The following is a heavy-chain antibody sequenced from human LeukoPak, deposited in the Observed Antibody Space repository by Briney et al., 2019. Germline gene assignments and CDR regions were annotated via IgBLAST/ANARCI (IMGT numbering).Heavy chain of an antibody. D-gene: IGHD3-9*01. J-gene: IGHJ4*02. CDR1: GFTFTGHN. Sequence: GGSLRLSCAASGFTFTGHNMNWVRQAPGKGLEWISFVSISSGTIYYADSVKGRFTISRDNAKNSLYLQMNSLRAEDTAVYYCAREGYYDILTGPAFDYWGQGTLVTVSS. CDR3: AREGYYDILTGPAFDY. CDR2: VSISSGTI. V-gene: IGHV3-48*04.